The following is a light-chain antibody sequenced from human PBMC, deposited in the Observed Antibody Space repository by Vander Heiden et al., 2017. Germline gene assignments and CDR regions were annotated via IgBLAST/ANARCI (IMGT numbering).Light chain of an antibody. CDR2: GTS. V-gene: IGLV1-40*01. CDR1: SSNIGAGYD. J-gene: IGLJ1*01. Sequence: QSLLTLPPSVSGAPGLSVTISCSGSSSNIGAGYDVHWYQQLPGTAPKLLISGTSNRPSGVPDRFSGSKSGASASLAITGLQAEDEADYYCQSYDSSLSGYVFGTGTKVTVL. CDR3: QSYDSSLSGYV.